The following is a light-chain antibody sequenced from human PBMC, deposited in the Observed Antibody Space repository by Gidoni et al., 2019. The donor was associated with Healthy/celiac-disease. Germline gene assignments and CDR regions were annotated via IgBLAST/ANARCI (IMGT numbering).Light chain of an antibody. CDR2: DAS. V-gene: IGKV3-11*01. CDR1: QSVSSY. J-gene: IGKJ2*01. CDR3: QQRSNWPPYT. Sequence: TVLTTSPATLSLSPGERATLSCRASQSVSSYLAWYQQKPGQAPRLLIYDASNRATGIPARFSGSGSGTDFTLTISSLEPEDFAVYYCQQRSNWPPYTFGQGTKLEIK.